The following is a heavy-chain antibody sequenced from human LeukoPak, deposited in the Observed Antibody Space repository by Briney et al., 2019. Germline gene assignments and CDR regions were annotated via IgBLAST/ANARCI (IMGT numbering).Heavy chain of an antibody. CDR3: VKDRVYSGSSSFGY. D-gene: IGHD1-26*01. Sequence: GGSLRLSCAASGFTFSSYEMNWVRQAPGKGLEWVSYISSSGSTIYYADSVKGRFTFSRDNSKNTLHLQMNSLRADATALYYFVKDRVYSGSSSFGYWGRGTLVTVSS. CDR2: ISSSGSTI. V-gene: IGHV3-48*03. CDR1: GFTFSSYE. J-gene: IGHJ4*02.